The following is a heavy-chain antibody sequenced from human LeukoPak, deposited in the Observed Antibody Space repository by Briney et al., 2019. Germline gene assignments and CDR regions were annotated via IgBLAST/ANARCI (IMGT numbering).Heavy chain of an antibody. V-gene: IGHV3-7*01. J-gene: IGHJ4*02. CDR1: GVTFSSYW. Sequence: PGGCLRLSCAASGVTFSSYWMSWGREAPGKGVGWVAKINEEGSEKYYVDSVKGGFTISRENYKKSLYLQMESLRAEDTAVYYCARDSLGLPPDFDYWGQGTLVTVS. CDR2: INEEGSEK. CDR3: ARDSLGLPPDFDY.